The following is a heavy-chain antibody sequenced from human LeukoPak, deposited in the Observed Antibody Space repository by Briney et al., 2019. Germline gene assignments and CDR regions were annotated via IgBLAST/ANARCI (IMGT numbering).Heavy chain of an antibody. J-gene: IGHJ4*02. CDR1: GFTFSDLH. V-gene: IGHV3-72*01. D-gene: IGHD5-12*01. CDR2: IRNKATSYTT. Sequence: GGSLGLSCAASGFTFSDLHIDWVRQAPGKGLEWVGRIRNKATSYTTEYAASVKGRFTISGDDSKNSVYLQMNNLQTEDTAVYYCAGGSRGYFDYWGQGTLVTVSS. CDR3: AGGSRGYFDY.